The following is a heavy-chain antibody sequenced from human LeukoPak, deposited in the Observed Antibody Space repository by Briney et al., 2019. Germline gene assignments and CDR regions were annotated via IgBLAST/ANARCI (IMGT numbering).Heavy chain of an antibody. D-gene: IGHD4-23*01. CDR1: GGSITSSYW. CDR2: IYHSGST. J-gene: IGHJ4*02. CDR3: ARNAGNSDVDY. Sequence: SETLSLTCAVSGGSITSSYWWTWLRQPPGKGLEWMEVIYHSGSTNYNPSLRSRVTISVDKSDNQFSLKLSSMTAADTAVYYCARNAGNSDVDYWGQGTLVTVSS. V-gene: IGHV4-4*02.